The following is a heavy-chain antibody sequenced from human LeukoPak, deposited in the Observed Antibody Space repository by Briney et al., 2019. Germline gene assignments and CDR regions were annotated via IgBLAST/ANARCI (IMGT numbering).Heavy chain of an antibody. CDR2: ISGDGGST. V-gene: IGHV3-43*02. CDR3: AKDMGYSSSSCFDY. D-gene: IGHD6-13*01. Sequence: GGSLRLSCAASGFTFDDYAMHWVRQAPGKGLEWVSLISGDGGSTYYADSVKGRFTISRDNSKNSLYLQMNSLRTEDTALYYCAKDMGYSSSSCFDYWGQGTLVTVSS. CDR1: GFTFDDYA. J-gene: IGHJ4*02.